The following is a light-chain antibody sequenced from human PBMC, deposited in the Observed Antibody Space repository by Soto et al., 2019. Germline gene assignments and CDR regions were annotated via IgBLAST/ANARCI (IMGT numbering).Light chain of an antibody. J-gene: IGKJ2*01. V-gene: IGKV1-33*01. CDR1: EDIRDY. CDR2: DAS. CDR3: QQYSSLPYT. Sequence: DIQMPQSPSSLSASAGDRVTITCQASEDIRDYLHWYRQKTGEAPKLLIDDASTLERGVPARFSGGGSGTDFSLIISSLQPEDTATYYCQQYSSLPYTFGQGTKLEI.